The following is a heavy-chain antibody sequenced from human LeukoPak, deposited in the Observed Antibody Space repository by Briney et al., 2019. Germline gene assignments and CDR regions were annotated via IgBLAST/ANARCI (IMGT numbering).Heavy chain of an antibody. Sequence: GGSLRLSCAASGFTFSSYAMSWVRQAPRKGLEWVSAISGSGGSTYYADSVKGRFTISRDNSKNTLYLQMNSLRVEDTAVYYCAKGMFEPYYFDYWGQGTLVTVSS. D-gene: IGHD3-10*02. J-gene: IGHJ4*02. CDR2: ISGSGGST. CDR3: AKGMFEPYYFDY. V-gene: IGHV3-23*01. CDR1: GFTFSSYA.